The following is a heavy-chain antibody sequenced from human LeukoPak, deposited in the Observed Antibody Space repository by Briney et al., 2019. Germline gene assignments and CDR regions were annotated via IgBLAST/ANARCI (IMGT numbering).Heavy chain of an antibody. J-gene: IGHJ4*02. V-gene: IGHV1-2*02. CDR3: ARDAPPGTYYFDY. D-gene: IGHD2-2*01. Sequence: GASVKVSCKASGYTFTGYYMHWVRQAPGQGLEWMGWINPNSGGTNYAQKFQGRVTMTRDTSTSTAYMELSRLRSDDTAVYYCARDAPPGTYYFDYWGQGTLVTVSS. CDR2: INPNSGGT. CDR1: GYTFTGYY.